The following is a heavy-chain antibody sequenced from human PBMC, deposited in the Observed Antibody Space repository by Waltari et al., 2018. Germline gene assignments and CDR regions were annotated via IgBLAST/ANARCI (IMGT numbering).Heavy chain of an antibody. CDR2: ISYDGSNK. D-gene: IGHD3-10*01. J-gene: IGHJ4*02. Sequence: QVQLVESGGGVVQPGRSLRLSCAASGFTFSSYAMHWVRQAPGKGLEWVAVISYDGSNKYYADSVKGRFTISRDNSKNTLYLQMNSLRAEDTAVYYCARGGMGFRELYFDYWGQGTLVTVSS. CDR3: ARGGMGFRELYFDY. V-gene: IGHV3-30-3*01. CDR1: GFTFSSYA.